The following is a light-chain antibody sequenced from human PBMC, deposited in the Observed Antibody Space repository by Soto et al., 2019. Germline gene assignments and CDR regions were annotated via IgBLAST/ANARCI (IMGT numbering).Light chain of an antibody. CDR1: XXXASTTYY. CDR2: STN. Sequence: QTVVTQEPSFSVSPGGTXTXTXXXTXXXASTTYYPSWYQQTPGQAPRTLIYSTNIRSSGVPDRFSGSILGNKAALTITGAQADDESDYHCMLYMGGGLVVFGGGTKLTVL. V-gene: IGLV8-61*01. J-gene: IGLJ2*01. CDR3: MLYMGGGLVV.